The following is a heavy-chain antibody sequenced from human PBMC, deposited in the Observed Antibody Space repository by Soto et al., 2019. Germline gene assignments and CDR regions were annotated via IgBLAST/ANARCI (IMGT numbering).Heavy chain of an antibody. D-gene: IGHD5-18*01. Sequence: SETLSLTCTVSGGSIIGFYWSWMRQPPGKGLEWIGYIFYAGTTLYTPSLKSRVTISVDTSKNQFSLKLSSVTAADTAVYYCARDADTAMVMDYWGQGTLVTVSS. CDR3: ARDADTAMVMDY. CDR1: GGSIIGFY. CDR2: IFYAGTT. V-gene: IGHV4-59*01. J-gene: IGHJ4*02.